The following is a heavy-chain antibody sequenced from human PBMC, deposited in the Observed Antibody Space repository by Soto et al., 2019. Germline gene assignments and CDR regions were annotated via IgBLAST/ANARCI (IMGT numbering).Heavy chain of an antibody. CDR1: GFTFSSYS. Sequence: EVQPVESGGGLVKPGGSLRLSCAASGFTFSSYSMNWVRQAPGKGLEWVSSISSSSSYIYYADSVKGRFTISRDNAKNSLYLQMNSLRAEDTAVYYCASHPRDSSGYWYYFDYWGQGTLVTVSS. CDR3: ASHPRDSSGYWYYFDY. V-gene: IGHV3-21*01. CDR2: ISSSSSYI. J-gene: IGHJ4*02. D-gene: IGHD3-22*01.